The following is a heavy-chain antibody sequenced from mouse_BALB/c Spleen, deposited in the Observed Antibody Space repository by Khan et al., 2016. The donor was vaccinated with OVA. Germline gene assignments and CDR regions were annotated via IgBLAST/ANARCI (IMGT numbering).Heavy chain of an antibody. J-gene: IGHJ3*01. D-gene: IGHD1-2*01. V-gene: IGHV1-34*02. CDR3: SRGYGFFGY. CDR2: LHPNTDHT. Sequence: VQLKESGPDLVKPGASVKISCKASGYSFTAYSMNWVKLSHGKSLECIGRLHPNTDHTNSNQKFKGKATITVDKSSRTAYMELSRLTSEDSAVXVCSRGYGFFGYWGQGTRVTGSA. CDR1: GYSFTAYS.